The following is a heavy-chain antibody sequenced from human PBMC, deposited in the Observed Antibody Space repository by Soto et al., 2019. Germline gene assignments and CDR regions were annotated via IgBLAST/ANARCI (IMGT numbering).Heavy chain of an antibody. CDR1: GYTFSNHA. D-gene: IGHD6-13*01. CDR2: ISTGNGNT. J-gene: IGHJ4*02. V-gene: IGHV1-3*04. CDR3: ARDGPAASTFDY. Sequence: QVQLVQSGAEVKKPGASVKVSCRASGYTFSNHAIHWLRQAPGRRPEWVGWISTGNGNTHYSQNFKDIVTMTRDTSATTAYMELSSLRSEDTGVYYCARDGPAASTFDYWGQGTVVTVSS.